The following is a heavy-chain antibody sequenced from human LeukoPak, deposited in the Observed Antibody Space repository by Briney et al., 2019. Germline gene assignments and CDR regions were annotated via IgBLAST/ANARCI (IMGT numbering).Heavy chain of an antibody. J-gene: IGHJ4*02. Sequence: GSLRLSCAASGFTFSDYYMSWIRQPPGKGLEWIGYIYYSGSTNYNPSLKSRVTISVDTSKNQFSLKLSSVTAADTAVYYCARKYYDSSGYYSGYDYWGQGTLVTVSS. CDR1: GFTFSDYY. CDR2: IYYSGST. D-gene: IGHD3-22*01. CDR3: ARKYYDSSGYYSGYDY. V-gene: IGHV4-59*01.